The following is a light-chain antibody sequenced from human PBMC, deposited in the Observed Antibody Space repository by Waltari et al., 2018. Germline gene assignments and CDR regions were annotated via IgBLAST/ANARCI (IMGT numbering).Light chain of an antibody. Sequence: EIVMTQSPATLSVSPGERATLSCRASQSVSRNLAWDQQKPGQAPRLLIYGASPMATGIPARFSGSGSGTEFTLTISSMQSEDFAVYYCQQYNNWPPWTFGQGTKVEIK. V-gene: IGKV3-15*01. J-gene: IGKJ1*01. CDR2: GAS. CDR1: QSVSRN. CDR3: QQYNNWPPWT.